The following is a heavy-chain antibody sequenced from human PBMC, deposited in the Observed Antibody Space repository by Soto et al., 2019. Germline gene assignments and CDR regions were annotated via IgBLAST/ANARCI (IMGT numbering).Heavy chain of an antibody. D-gene: IGHD1-1*01. CDR1: GFPFSSYG. V-gene: IGHV3-30*18. CDR3: AKDFSSFVPSTGDGYFDF. J-gene: IGHJ4*02. Sequence: GGSLRLSCAGSGFPFSSYGMHWVRQTPGKGLEWVSFISYDGSDESYAESVRGRFTISRDNSKDALHLQMNSLRGEDTAVYYFAKDFSSFVPSTGDGYFDFWGQGILVTVSS. CDR2: ISYDGSDE.